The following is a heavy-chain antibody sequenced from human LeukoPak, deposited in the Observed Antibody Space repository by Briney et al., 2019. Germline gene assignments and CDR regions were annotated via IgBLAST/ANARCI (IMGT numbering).Heavy chain of an antibody. CDR2: INHSGST. Sequence: PSETLSLTCTVSGDSISNKSNYWGWIRQPPGKGLEWIGEINHSGSTNYNPSLKSRVTISVDTSKNQFSLKLSSVTAADTAVYYCARQYYDILTGSWAFDIWGQGTMVTVSS. V-gene: IGHV4-39*01. CDR3: ARQYYDILTGSWAFDI. J-gene: IGHJ3*02. D-gene: IGHD3-9*01. CDR1: GDSISNKSNY.